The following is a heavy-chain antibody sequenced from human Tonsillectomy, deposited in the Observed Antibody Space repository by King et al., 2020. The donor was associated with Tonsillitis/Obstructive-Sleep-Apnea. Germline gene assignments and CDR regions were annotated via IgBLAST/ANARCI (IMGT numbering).Heavy chain of an antibody. CDR1: GFTFSSYA. V-gene: IGHV3-30*01. Sequence: VQLVQSGGGVVQPGRSLRLSCAASGFTFSSYAMHWVRQAPGQGLEWVAVISYDGSNKYYEDYGKGRFTISRDNSKNTLYLQMNSLRAEDTAVYYCARDPTTVTNYYYYYMDVWGKGTTVTVSS. D-gene: IGHD4-17*01. CDR3: ARDPTTVTNYYYYYMDV. J-gene: IGHJ6*03. CDR2: ISYDGSNK.